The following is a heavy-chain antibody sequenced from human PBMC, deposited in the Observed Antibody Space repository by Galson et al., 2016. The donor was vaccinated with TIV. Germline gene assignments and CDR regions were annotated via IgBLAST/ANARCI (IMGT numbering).Heavy chain of an antibody. CDR3: AKEVQRRLPY. V-gene: IGHV3-30-3*01. Sequence: SLRLSCADTGFTSSHYPMHWVRQAPGKGLEWVAVVSFDGSNKYYADSVEGRFTISRDNSKNTLSLQMNSLRAEDTAVYFCAKEVQRRLPYWGQGTLVTVSS. J-gene: IGHJ4*02. CDR2: VSFDGSNK. CDR1: GFTSSHYP. D-gene: IGHD1-1*01.